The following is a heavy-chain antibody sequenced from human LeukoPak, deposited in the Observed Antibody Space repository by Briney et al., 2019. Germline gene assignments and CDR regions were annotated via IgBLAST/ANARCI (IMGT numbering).Heavy chain of an antibody. CDR2: INHSGST. J-gene: IGHJ3*02. D-gene: IGHD3-22*01. V-gene: IGHV4-34*01. CDR1: GGSFSGYY. CDR3: ARDFHRYYYDTSGYNGFDI. Sequence: KPSETLSLTCAVYGGSFSGYYWSWIRQPPGKGLEWIGEINHSGSTNYNPSLKSRVTISVDTSKNQFSLKLSSVTAADTAVYYCARDFHRYYYDTSGYNGFDIWGQGTMVTVSS.